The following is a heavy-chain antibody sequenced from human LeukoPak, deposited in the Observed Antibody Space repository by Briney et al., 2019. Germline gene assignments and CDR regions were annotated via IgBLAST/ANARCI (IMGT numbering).Heavy chain of an antibody. CDR1: GFTFSSYA. CDR3: AKGSYSNHYLYY. V-gene: IGHV3-23*01. D-gene: IGHD4-11*01. Sequence: GGSLRLSCAASGFTFSSYAMSWVRQAPGEGLEWVSAISGSGGSTYYADSVKGRFTISRDNSKNTLYLQMNSLRAEDTAVYYCAKGSYSNHYLYYWGQGTLVTVSS. J-gene: IGHJ4*02. CDR2: ISGSGGST.